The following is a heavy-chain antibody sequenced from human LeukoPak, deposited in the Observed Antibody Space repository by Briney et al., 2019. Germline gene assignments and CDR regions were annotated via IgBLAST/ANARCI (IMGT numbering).Heavy chain of an antibody. J-gene: IGHJ4*02. Sequence: GGSLRLSCAASGFTFSSYGMSLVRQAPGKGLEWVSGISVSVDSTYYADSVKGRFTISRDNSKNTVYLQMNSLRAEDTAVYYCARGSKTAGTIYSFDYWGQGTLVTVSS. CDR2: ISVSVDST. V-gene: IGHV3-23*01. D-gene: IGHD6-13*01. CDR3: ARGSKTAGTIYSFDY. CDR1: GFTFSSYG.